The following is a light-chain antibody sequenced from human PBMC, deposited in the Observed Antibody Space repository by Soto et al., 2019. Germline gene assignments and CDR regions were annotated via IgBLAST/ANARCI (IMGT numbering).Light chain of an antibody. CDR2: KAS. Sequence: DILMTQSPSALSASVGDSVSITCRASQNVGPWLAWYQQKPGKAPQVIIYKASNLITGVPSRFRGGGSGTEFTLTINSLQLDDFATYFCQQYFSLSSFGQGTKVEVK. J-gene: IGKJ1*01. CDR3: QQYFSLSS. V-gene: IGKV1-5*03. CDR1: QNVGPW.